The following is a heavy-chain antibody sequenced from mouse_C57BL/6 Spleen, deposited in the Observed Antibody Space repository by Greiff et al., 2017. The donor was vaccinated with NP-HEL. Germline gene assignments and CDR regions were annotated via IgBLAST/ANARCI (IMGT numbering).Heavy chain of an antibody. V-gene: IGHV2-2*01. Sequence: VQLQQSGPGLVQPSQSLSITCTVSGFSLTSYGVHWVRQSPGKGLEWLGVIWSGGSTDYNAAFISRLSISKDNSKSQVFFKMNSLQADDTAIYYCARTPITTVVAPDFDVWGTGTTVTVSS. J-gene: IGHJ1*03. D-gene: IGHD1-1*01. CDR2: IWSGGST. CDR1: GFSLTSYG. CDR3: ARTPITTVVAPDFDV.